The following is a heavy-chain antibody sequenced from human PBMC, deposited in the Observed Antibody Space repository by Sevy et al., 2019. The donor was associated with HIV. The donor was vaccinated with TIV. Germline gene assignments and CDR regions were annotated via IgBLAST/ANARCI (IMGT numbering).Heavy chain of an antibody. CDR2: IKQDGSEK. CDR3: ARDASDYYDSSGPMYAFDI. V-gene: IGHV3-7*03. Sequence: GGSLRLSCAASGFTFSSYWMSWVRQAPGKGLEGVPNIKQDGSEKYYVDSVKGRFTISRDNAKNSLYLQMNSLRAEDTAVYYCARDASDYYDSSGPMYAFDIWGQGTMVTVSS. CDR1: GFTFSSYW. J-gene: IGHJ3*02. D-gene: IGHD3-22*01.